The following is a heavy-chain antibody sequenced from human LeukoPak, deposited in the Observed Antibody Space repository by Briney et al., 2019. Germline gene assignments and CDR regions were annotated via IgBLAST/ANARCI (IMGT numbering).Heavy chain of an antibody. Sequence: SETLSLTCAVYGGSFSGYYWSWIRQPPGKGLGWIGEINHSGSTNYNPSLKSRVTISVDTSKNQFSPKLSSVTAADTAVYYCARANRVYYYYYGMDVWGQGTTVTVSS. CDR1: GGSFSGYY. CDR2: INHSGST. CDR3: ARANRVYYYYYGMDV. V-gene: IGHV4-34*01. J-gene: IGHJ6*02.